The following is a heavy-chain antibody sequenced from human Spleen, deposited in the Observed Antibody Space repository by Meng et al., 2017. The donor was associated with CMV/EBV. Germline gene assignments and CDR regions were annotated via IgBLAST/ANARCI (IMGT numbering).Heavy chain of an antibody. CDR2: ITSSGSSK. D-gene: IGHD3-22*01. J-gene: IGHJ4*02. CDR3: ARGKYYFDSSVDY. V-gene: IGHV3-11*04. CDR1: GFSFSDYY. Sequence: GGSLRLSCAGSGFSFSDYYMAWIRQAPGKGLEWVSYITSSGSSKYYADSVKGRFTISRDNAKNSLYLQMNSLRAEDTAVYYCARGKYYFDSSVDYWGQGTLVTVSS.